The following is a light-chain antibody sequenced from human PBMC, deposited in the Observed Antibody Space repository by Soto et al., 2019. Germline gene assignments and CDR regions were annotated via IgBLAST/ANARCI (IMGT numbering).Light chain of an antibody. CDR1: SSDVGYYDY. V-gene: IGLV2-14*01. J-gene: IGLJ2*01. Sequence: QSALTQPASVSGSPGQSISISCTGASSDVGYYDYVSWYQQHPGKAPKFIIYEVSYRPSGVPNRFSGSKSGNTASLTISGLQAKDEADYYCASYPRSTTVVFGGGTKLTVL. CDR2: EVS. CDR3: ASYPRSTTVV.